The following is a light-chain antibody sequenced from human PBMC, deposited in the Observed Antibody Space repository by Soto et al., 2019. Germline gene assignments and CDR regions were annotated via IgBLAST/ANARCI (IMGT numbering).Light chain of an antibody. J-gene: IGLJ2*01. CDR2: DVS. V-gene: IGLV2-14*01. CDR3: SSYTSSSTYVV. Sequence: QSVLTQPASVSGSPRQSITISCTGTSSDVGGYNYVSWYQQHPGKAPKLMIYDVSNRPSGVSNRFSGSKSGNTASLTISGLQAEDEADYYCSSYTSSSTYVVFDGGTKLTVL. CDR1: SSDVGGYNY.